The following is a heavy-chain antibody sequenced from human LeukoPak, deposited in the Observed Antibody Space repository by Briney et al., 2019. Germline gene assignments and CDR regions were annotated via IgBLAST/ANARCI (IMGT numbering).Heavy chain of an antibody. CDR1: GFTFSSYA. Sequence: GGSLRLSCAASGFTFSSYAMHWVRQAPGKGLEWVAVISHDGSNKYYADSVKGRFTISRDNSKNTLYLQMNSLRAEDTAVYYCARDAAWELQAGPFLNNHVDYWGRGTLVTVSS. D-gene: IGHD1-26*01. V-gene: IGHV3-30-3*01. J-gene: IGHJ4*02. CDR3: ARDAAWELQAGPFLNNHVDY. CDR2: ISHDGSNK.